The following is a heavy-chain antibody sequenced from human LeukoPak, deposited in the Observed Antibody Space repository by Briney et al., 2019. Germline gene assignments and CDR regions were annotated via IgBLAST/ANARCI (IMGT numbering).Heavy chain of an antibody. CDR3: ARDQSGLPRY. CDR1: GYTFTSYG. Sequence: ASVKVSCKASGYTFTSYGISWVRQAPGQGLEWMGWIDPNSGTTVYAQKFQGWVTMTRDTSISTAYMELSRLRSDDTAVYYCARDQSGLPRYWGQGTLVTVSS. CDR2: IDPNSGTT. D-gene: IGHD3-10*01. V-gene: IGHV1-2*04. J-gene: IGHJ4*02.